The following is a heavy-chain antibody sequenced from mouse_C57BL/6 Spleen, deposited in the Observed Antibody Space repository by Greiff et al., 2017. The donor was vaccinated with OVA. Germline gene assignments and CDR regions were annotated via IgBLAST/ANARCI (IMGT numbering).Heavy chain of an antibody. J-gene: IGHJ3*01. CDR2: INPNNGGT. Sequence: VQLQQSGPELVKPGASVKISCKASGYTFTDYYMNWVKQSHGKSLEWIGDINPNNGGTSYNQKFKGKATLTVDKSSSTAYMELRSLTSEDSAVYYCAIDWFAYWGQGTLVTVSA. V-gene: IGHV1-26*01. CDR1: GYTFTDYY. CDR3: AIDWFAY.